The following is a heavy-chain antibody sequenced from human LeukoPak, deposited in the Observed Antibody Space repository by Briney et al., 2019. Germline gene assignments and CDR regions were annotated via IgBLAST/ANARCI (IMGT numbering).Heavy chain of an antibody. CDR1: GYTFTSYY. V-gene: IGHV1-18*04. CDR2: ISAYNGNT. CDR3: ARVEYYYDSSGYYLVY. J-gene: IGHJ4*02. D-gene: IGHD3-22*01. Sequence: ASVKVSCKASGYTFTSYYMHWVRQAPGQGLEWMGWISAYNGNTNYAQKLQGRVTMTTDTSTSTAYMELRSLRSDDTAVYYCARVEYYYDSSGYYLVYWGQGTLVTVSS.